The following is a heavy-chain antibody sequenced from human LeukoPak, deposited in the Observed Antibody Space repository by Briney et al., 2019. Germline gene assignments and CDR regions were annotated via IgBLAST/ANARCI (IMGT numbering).Heavy chain of an antibody. Sequence: GGSLRLSCAASGFTFSSNWMHWVRQAPGKGLVWVSRINEDGSTTNYADSVKGRSTIFRDNAKNTLYLQMDSLRAEDTTVYYCVRDLGGRSGHWGQGTLVTVSS. CDR3: VRDLGGRSGH. CDR1: GFTFSSNW. CDR2: INEDGSTT. D-gene: IGHD1-26*01. J-gene: IGHJ4*02. V-gene: IGHV3-74*01.